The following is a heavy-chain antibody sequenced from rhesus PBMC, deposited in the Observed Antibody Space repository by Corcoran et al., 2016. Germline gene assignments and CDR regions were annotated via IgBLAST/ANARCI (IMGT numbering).Heavy chain of an antibody. V-gene: IGHV4-65*01. CDR1: GGSVSSSNW. J-gene: IGHJ4*01. Sequence: QVQLQESGPGLVKPSETMSLTCAVSGGSVSSSNWWSWIRQPPGKGLEWIGYISGSSVSTYYNPSLKSRVTISTDTSKNQFSLKLSSVTAADTAVYYCARDTCDYWGQGVLVTVSS. D-gene: IGHD5-12*01. CDR2: ISGSSVST. CDR3: ARDTCDY.